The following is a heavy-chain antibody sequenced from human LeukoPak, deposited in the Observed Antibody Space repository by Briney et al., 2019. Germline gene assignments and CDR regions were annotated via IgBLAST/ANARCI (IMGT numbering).Heavy chain of an antibody. CDR2: ISGGST. CDR3: AREGKNYYDSSGYGEYGY. V-gene: IGHV3-38-3*01. Sequence: GGSLRLSCAASGFTVSSNEMSWVRQAPGKGLEWVSSISGGSTYYADSVKGRFTISRDNSKNTLYLQMNSLRAEDTAVYYCAREGKNYYDSSGYGEYGYWGQGTLVTVSS. D-gene: IGHD3-22*01. CDR1: GFTVSSNE. J-gene: IGHJ4*02.